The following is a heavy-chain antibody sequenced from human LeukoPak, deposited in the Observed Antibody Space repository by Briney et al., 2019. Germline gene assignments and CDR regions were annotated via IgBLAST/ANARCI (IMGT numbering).Heavy chain of an antibody. CDR1: GFTFSSYW. J-gene: IGHJ6*04. Sequence: PAGGSLRLSCAASGFTFSSYWMSWVRQAPGKGLEWVANIKQDGSEKYYVDSVKGRFTISRDNAKNSLYLQMNSLRAEDTAVYYCARKKPLGYCSSTSCYSDYYYGMDVWGKGTTVTVSS. D-gene: IGHD2-2*01. CDR3: ARKKPLGYCSSTSCYSDYYYGMDV. V-gene: IGHV3-7*03. CDR2: IKQDGSEK.